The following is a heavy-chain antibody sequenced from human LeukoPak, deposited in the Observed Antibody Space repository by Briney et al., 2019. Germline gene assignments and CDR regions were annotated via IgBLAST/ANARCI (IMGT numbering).Heavy chain of an antibody. J-gene: IGHJ4*02. V-gene: IGHV3-30*04. D-gene: IGHD3-22*01. CDR3: ARGRYYYDSSGYTDY. CDR1: GFTFSSYA. Sequence: GGSLRLSCAASGFTFSSYAMHWVRQAPGKGLEWVVVISYDGSNKYYADSVKGRFTISRDNSKNTLYLQMNSLRAEDTAVYYCARGRYYYDSSGYTDYRGQGTLVTVSS. CDR2: ISYDGSNK.